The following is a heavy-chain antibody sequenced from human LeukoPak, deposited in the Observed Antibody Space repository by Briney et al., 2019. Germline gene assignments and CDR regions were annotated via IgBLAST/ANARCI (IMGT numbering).Heavy chain of an antibody. CDR2: ISWNSGSI. D-gene: IGHD4-11*01. CDR1: GFTFDDYA. J-gene: IGHJ6*02. Sequence: PGGSLRLSCVASGFTFDDYAMHWVRQAPGKGLEWVSGISWNSGSIGYADSVKGRFTISRDNAKNSLYLQMNSLRAEDTALYYCAKDEDYSNYSPYGMDVWGQGTTVTVSS. CDR3: AKDEDYSNYSPYGMDV. V-gene: IGHV3-9*01.